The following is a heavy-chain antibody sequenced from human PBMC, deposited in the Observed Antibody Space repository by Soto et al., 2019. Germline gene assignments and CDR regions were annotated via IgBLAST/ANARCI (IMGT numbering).Heavy chain of an antibody. Sequence: ASVKVSCKASGGTFSSYTISWVRQAPGQGLEWMGRIIPILGIANYAQKFQGRVTITADKSTSTAYMELSSLRSEDTAVYYCARSRGPYDYIWGSPDAFDIWGQGTMVTVSS. D-gene: IGHD3-16*01. CDR1: GGTFSSYT. J-gene: IGHJ3*02. V-gene: IGHV1-69*02. CDR2: IIPILGIA. CDR3: ARSRGPYDYIWGSPDAFDI.